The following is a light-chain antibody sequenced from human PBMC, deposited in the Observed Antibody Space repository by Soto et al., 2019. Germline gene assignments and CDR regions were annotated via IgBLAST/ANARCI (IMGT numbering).Light chain of an antibody. V-gene: IGKV3-11*01. CDR2: DAS. CDR3: QQRSNWPS. Sequence: EIVLTQSPATLSLSPGERAALCCRASQSVSSYLAWYRQKPGQAPRLLIYDASNRATGIPARFSGSGSGTDFTLTISSLEPEDFAVYYCQQRSNWPSFGGGTKVDNK. J-gene: IGKJ4*01. CDR1: QSVSSY.